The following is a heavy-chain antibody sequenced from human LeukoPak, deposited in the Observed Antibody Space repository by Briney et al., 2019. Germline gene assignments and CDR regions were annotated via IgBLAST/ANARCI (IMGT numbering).Heavy chain of an antibody. CDR1: GFTFSDAW. CDR3: TTRRQDGC. Sequence: GGSLRLSCVGSGFTFSDAWISWVRQAPGKGLEWVGRIKSKIDGGTIDYAAPVKGRFTISRDDSRNTLYLQMNSLKTEDTAVYYCTTRRQDGCWGQGTLVAVS. D-gene: IGHD6-25*01. J-gene: IGHJ4*02. CDR2: IKSKIDGGTI. V-gene: IGHV3-15*01.